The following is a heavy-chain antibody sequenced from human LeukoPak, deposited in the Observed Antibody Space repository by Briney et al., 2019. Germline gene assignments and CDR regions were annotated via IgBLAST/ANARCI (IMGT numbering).Heavy chain of an antibody. CDR1: GFTFTTYG. D-gene: IGHD2-15*01. J-gene: IGHJ4*02. Sequence: GGSLRLSCAASGFTFTTYGMSWVRQAPGEGLEWVSVISDSGGSTYYADSVKGRFTISRDSSKNTLYLQMNSLRAEDTAVYYCAKLSGGSCYSPAGYWGQGTLVTVSS. V-gene: IGHV3-23*01. CDR3: AKLSGGSCYSPAGY. CDR2: ISDSGGST.